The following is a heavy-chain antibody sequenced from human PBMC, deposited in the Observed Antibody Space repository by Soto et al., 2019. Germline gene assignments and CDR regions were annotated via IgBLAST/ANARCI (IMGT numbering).Heavy chain of an antibody. CDR2: ISGSGDST. V-gene: IGHV3-23*01. CDR1: GFTFSSYA. CDR3: ARDYYRFNSGYGFSMDV. Sequence: GGSLRLSCAASGFTFSSYAMSWVRQTPGKGLEWVSAISGSGDSTYYADSVKGRFTISRDNSKNTLYLQMNSLRAEDTAVYYWARDYYRFNSGYGFSMDVWGQGTTVTVSS. J-gene: IGHJ6*02. D-gene: IGHD5-12*01.